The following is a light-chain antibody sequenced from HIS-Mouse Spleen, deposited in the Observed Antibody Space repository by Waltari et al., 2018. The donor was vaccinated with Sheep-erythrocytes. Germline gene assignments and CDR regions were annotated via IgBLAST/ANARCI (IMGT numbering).Light chain of an antibody. CDR2: QDS. V-gene: IGLV3-1*01. CDR3: QAWDSSTAWNVV. CDR1: KLGDKY. J-gene: IGLJ2*01. Sequence: SYELTQPPSVSVSPGQTASITCSGDKLGDKYACWYQQKPGQSPVLVIYQDSKRPSGIRERFSGSNSGNTATLPISGTQAMDEADYYCQAWDSSTAWNVVFGGGTKLTVL.